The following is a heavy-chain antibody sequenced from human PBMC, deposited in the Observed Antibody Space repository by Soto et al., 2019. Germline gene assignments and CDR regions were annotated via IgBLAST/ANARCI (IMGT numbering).Heavy chain of an antibody. J-gene: IGHJ6*03. CDR1: GFTFSSYA. V-gene: IGHV3-64*01. CDR3: ARGAAASYYYYYMDV. Sequence: PGGSLRLSCAASGFTFSSYAMHWVRQAPGKGLEYVSAISSNGGSTYYANSVKGRFTISRDNSKNTLYLQMGSLRAEDMAVYYCARGAAASYYYYYMDVWGKGTTVTVSS. D-gene: IGHD6-13*01. CDR2: ISSNGGST.